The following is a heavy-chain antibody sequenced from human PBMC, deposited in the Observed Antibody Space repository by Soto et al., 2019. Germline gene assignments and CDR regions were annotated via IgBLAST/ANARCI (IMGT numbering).Heavy chain of an antibody. CDR2: INPSGGST. CDR3: ARDRIMVTMYGFRPNDGMDV. V-gene: IGHV1-46*01. CDR1: GYTFTSYY. D-gene: IGHD5-18*01. Sequence: VASVKVSCKASGYTFTSYYMHWVRQAPGQGLEWMGIINPSGGSTSYAQKFQGRVTMTRDTSTSTVYMELSSLRSEDTAVYYCARDRIMVTMYGFRPNDGMDVWGQGTTVTVSS. J-gene: IGHJ6*02.